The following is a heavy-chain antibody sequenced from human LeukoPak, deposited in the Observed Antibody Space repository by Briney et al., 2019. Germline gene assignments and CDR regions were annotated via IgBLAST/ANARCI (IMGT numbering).Heavy chain of an antibody. V-gene: IGHV4-59*01. J-gene: IGHJ4*02. CDR3: AKNIAAGGTASYFDY. CDR1: GGSMRSYY. CDR2: NSYSGCT. Sequence: KSSETLSLTCTVSGGSMRSYYWSWIRQPPEKALEWIGYNSYSGCTNYNPSLQSRVTISVDTSKNQFSLKLSSVTAADTAVYYCAKNIAAGGTASYFDYWGQGTLVTVSS. D-gene: IGHD6-13*01.